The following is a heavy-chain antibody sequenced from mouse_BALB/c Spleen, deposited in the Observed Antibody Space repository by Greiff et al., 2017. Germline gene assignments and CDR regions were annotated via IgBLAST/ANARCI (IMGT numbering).Heavy chain of an antibody. V-gene: IGHV1-82*01. Sequence: VQLQQSGPELVKPGASVKISCKASGYAFSSSWMNWVKQRPGQGLEWIGRIYPGDGDTNYNGKFKGKATLTADKSSSTAYMQLSSLTSVDSAVYFCARRDYDSDYYAMDYWGQGTSVTVSS. CDR2: IYPGDGDT. CDR3: ARRDYDSDYYAMDY. CDR1: GYAFSSSW. J-gene: IGHJ4*01. D-gene: IGHD2-4*01.